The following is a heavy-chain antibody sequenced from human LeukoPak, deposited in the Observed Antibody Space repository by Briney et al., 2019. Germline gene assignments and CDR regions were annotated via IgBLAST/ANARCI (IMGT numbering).Heavy chain of an antibody. CDR1: GGTFSSYA. CDR2: IVPIFGTA. CDR3: ASLYSGYAGGY. J-gene: IGHJ4*02. Sequence: SVKVSCKASGGTFSSYAISWVRQAPGQGLEWMGGIVPIFGTANYAQKFQGRVTITTDESTSTAYMELSSLRSEDTAVYYCASLYSGYAGGYWGQGTLVTVSS. V-gene: IGHV1-69*05. D-gene: IGHD5-12*01.